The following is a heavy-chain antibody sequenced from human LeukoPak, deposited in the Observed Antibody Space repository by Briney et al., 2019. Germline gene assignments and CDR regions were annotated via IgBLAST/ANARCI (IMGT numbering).Heavy chain of an antibody. Sequence: SQTLSLTCTVSGGSISSGSYYWRWIRQPAGKGLEWIVSIYTSGSTNYNPSLKSRVTISVDTSKNQFSLKLSSVTAADTAVYYCARGVAIFGVVPYADYWGQGTLVTVSS. CDR3: ARGVAIFGVVPYADY. J-gene: IGHJ4*02. CDR2: IYTSGST. D-gene: IGHD3-3*01. V-gene: IGHV4-61*02. CDR1: GGSISSGSYY.